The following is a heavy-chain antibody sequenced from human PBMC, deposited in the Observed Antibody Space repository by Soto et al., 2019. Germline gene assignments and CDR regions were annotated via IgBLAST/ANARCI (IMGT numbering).Heavy chain of an antibody. J-gene: IGHJ5*02. CDR2: TYYSSKWSN. CDR1: GDSVSSNSAT. CDR3: ARATHGAHWFDP. V-gene: IGHV6-1*01. Sequence: QVQLQQSGPGLVQPSQTLSLTCAISGDSVSSNSATWNWIRQSPSRGLEWLGRTYYSSKWSNEYAVSVKSRIAINPHTSKNQFSLHLNSVTPEDTAVYSCARATHGAHWFDPWGQGTLVTVSS. D-gene: IGHD2-8*01.